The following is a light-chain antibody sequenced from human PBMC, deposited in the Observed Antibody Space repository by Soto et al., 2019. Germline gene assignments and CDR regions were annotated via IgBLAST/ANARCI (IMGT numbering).Light chain of an antibody. CDR1: SSNIGNNY. CDR2: DNN. J-gene: IGLJ2*01. V-gene: IGLV1-51*01. CDR3: ATWDSSLIAGV. Sequence: QSVLTQPPSVSAAPGQKVTISCSGSSSNIGNNYVSWYQHLPGTAPKLLIYDNNKRPPGIPDRFSGTKSGTSATLGITGLQTGDEAHYYCATWDSSLIAGVFGGGTKVTVL.